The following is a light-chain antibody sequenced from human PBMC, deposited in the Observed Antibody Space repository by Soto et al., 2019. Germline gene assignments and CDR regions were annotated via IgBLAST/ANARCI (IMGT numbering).Light chain of an antibody. Sequence: QSVLTQPASVSGSPGQSITISCTGTSSDVGSYNLVSWYQQHPGKPPKLMIYEGSKRPSGVSDRFSGSKSGNTASLTISGLHSEDEADYYCCSFAGSDTVIFGGGTQLPVL. CDR1: SSDVGSYNL. CDR3: CSFAGSDTVI. CDR2: EGS. V-gene: IGLV2-23*01. J-gene: IGLJ7*01.